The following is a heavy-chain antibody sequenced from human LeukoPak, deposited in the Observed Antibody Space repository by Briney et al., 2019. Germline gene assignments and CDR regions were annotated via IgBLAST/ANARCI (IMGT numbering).Heavy chain of an antibody. J-gene: IGHJ4*02. V-gene: IGHV3-53*01. Sequence: GGSLRLSCAASGFTVSSNYMSWVRQAPGKGLEWVSVIYSGGSTYYADSVKGRFTISRDNSKNTLYLQMNSLRAEDTAVYYCAREEGYGDSYFGYWGQGTLVTVSS. CDR2: IYSGGST. CDR1: GFTVSSNY. D-gene: IGHD4-17*01. CDR3: AREEGYGDSYFGY.